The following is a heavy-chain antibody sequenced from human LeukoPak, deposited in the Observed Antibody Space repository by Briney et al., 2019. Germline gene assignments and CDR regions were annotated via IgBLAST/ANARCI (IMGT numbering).Heavy chain of an antibody. V-gene: IGHV3-33*01. CDR1: GFTFSDYG. CDR2: IWYDGGKK. Sequence: GGSLRLSCAASGFTFSDYGMYWVRQAPGKGLEWVALIWYDGGKKYYTDSVRGRFTISRDNSKNTLYLQMDSLRAEDTAVYYCVRYCNGGSCYRAAFDVWGPGTMVAVSS. D-gene: IGHD2-15*01. CDR3: VRYCNGGSCYRAAFDV. J-gene: IGHJ3*01.